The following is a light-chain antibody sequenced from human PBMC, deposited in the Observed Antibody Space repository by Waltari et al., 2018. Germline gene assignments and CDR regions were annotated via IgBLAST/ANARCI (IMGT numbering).Light chain of an antibody. CDR1: SGHSSNI. J-gene: IGLJ3*02. CDR2: VNSDGSH. V-gene: IGLV4-69*01. CDR3: QTGGHGTWV. Sequence: QLVVTQSPSASAPLGASVKLTCTLSSGHSSNIVAWLQQRPEKGPRYLMKVNSDGSHSKGDDIPERFSRPRSGAERYLTISSLQPDDEADYYCQTGGHGTWVFGGGTTLTVL.